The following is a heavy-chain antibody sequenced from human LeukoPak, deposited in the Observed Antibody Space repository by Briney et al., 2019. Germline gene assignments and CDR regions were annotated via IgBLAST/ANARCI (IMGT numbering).Heavy chain of an antibody. CDR2: IISSGSTI. V-gene: IGHV3-11*01. CDR1: GFTFSDYY. CDR3: ARDTRVYYYYGSGSSSRLGY. J-gene: IGHJ4*02. D-gene: IGHD3-10*01. Sequence: PGGSLRLSCAASGFTFSDYYMSWIRQAPGKGLEWVSYIISSGSTIYYADSVKGRFTISRDNAKNSLYLQMNSLRAEDTAVYYCARDTRVYYYYGSGSSSRLGYWGQGTLVTVSS.